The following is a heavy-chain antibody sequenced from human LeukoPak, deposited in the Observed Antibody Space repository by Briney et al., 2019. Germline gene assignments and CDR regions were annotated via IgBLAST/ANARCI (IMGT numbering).Heavy chain of an antibody. CDR2: IIPIFGTA. Sequence: SVKVSCKASGGTFSSYAISWVREAPGQGLEWMGGIIPIFGTANYAQKFQGRVTITTDESTSTAYMELSSLRSEDTAVYYCASGLWFGDPIGHYYYMDVWGKGTTVTVSS. J-gene: IGHJ6*03. CDR1: GGTFSSYA. V-gene: IGHV1-69*05. CDR3: ASGLWFGDPIGHYYYMDV. D-gene: IGHD3-10*01.